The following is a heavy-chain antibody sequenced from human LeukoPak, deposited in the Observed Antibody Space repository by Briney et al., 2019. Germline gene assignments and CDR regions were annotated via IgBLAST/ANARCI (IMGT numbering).Heavy chain of an antibody. V-gene: IGHV5-51*01. CDR3: ARHNLRAFDY. J-gene: IGHJ4*02. CDR1: GYSFTSYW. D-gene: IGHD1-14*01. Sequence: GESLKISCKGSGYSFTSYWIGWVRQMPGKGLEWMAIVHPGNSDTKYSPSFQGQVTISVDKSITTAYLQWTVKSSDTAMYYCARHNLRAFDYWGQGTLVTVSS. CDR2: VHPGNSDT.